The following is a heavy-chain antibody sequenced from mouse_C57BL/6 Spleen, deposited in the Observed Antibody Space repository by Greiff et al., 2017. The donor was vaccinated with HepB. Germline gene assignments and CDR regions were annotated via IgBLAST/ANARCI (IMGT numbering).Heavy chain of an antibody. Sequence: QVQLQQSGAELVRPGPSVKVSCKASGYAFTNYLIEWVKQRPGQGLEWIGVINPGSGGTNYNEKFKGKATLTADKSSSTAYMQLSSLTSEDSAVYFCARDGYPWFAYWGQGTLVTVSA. D-gene: IGHD2-3*01. J-gene: IGHJ3*01. CDR2: INPGSGGT. CDR1: GYAFTNYL. V-gene: IGHV1-54*01. CDR3: ARDGYPWFAY.